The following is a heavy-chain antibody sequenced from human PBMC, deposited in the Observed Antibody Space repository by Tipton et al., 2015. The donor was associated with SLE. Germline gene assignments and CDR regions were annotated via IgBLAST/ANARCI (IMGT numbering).Heavy chain of an antibody. CDR3: ARGWYSRNWEWWFDP. V-gene: IGHV4-59*01. Sequence: TLSLTCAVYGGSISAYYWSWIRQPPGKGLEWIGYISDSGNTIDNPSLKSRLTISLDTSKNQVSLKLTSVTAADTAVYYCARGWYSRNWEWWFDPWGQGTLVTVSS. CDR2: ISDSGNT. J-gene: IGHJ5*02. CDR1: GGSISAYY. D-gene: IGHD6-13*01.